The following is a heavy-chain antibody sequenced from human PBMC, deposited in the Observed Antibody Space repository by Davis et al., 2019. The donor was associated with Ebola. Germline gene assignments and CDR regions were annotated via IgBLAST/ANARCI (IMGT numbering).Heavy chain of an antibody. CDR1: GYTFTSYD. V-gene: IGHV1-8*01. Sequence: ASVKVSCKASGYTFTSYDINWVRQGTGQGLVWIGWMNPNSGNTGYGQKFQGRVTMTRNTSISTAYMELSSLTSEDTAVYYCARGRKVARMGSWFDSWGQGTLVTVSS. CDR2: MNPNSGNT. CDR3: ARGRKVARMGSWFDS. J-gene: IGHJ5*01. D-gene: IGHD5-12*01.